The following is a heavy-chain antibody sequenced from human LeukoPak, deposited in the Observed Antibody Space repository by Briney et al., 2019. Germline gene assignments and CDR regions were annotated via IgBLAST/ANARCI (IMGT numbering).Heavy chain of an antibody. CDR1: GFTFDDYA. CDR3: AKDSSSSWYRDFDY. V-gene: IGHV3-9*01. CDR2: ISWNSGSI. J-gene: IGHJ4*02. Sequence: PGGSLRLSCAASGFTFDDYAMHWVRQAPGKGLEWLSGISWNSGSIGYADSVKGRFTISRDNAKNSLYLQMNSLRAEDTALYYCAKDSSSSWYRDFDYWGQGTLVTVSS. D-gene: IGHD6-13*01.